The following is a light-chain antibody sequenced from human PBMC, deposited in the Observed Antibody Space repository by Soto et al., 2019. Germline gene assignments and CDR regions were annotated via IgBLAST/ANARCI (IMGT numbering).Light chain of an antibody. V-gene: IGKV3-20*01. Sequence: EVVLTQSPGTLSLSPGERATLSCRASQSVSSSDLAWYQQKPGQAPRLLISGASGRATGIPDRFSGSGSGTDFTLTISRLEPEDFAVFYCQQYGSSITFGQGTRLEIK. CDR3: QQYGSSIT. J-gene: IGKJ5*01. CDR2: GAS. CDR1: QSVSSSD.